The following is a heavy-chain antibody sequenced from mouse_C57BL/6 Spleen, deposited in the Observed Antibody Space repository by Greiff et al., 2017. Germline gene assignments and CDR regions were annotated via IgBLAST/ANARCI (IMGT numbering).Heavy chain of an antibody. CDR1: GFTFSDYG. CDR2: ISSGSSTL. V-gene: IGHV5-17*01. Sequence: EVMLVESGGGLVKPGGSLKLSCAASGFTFSDYGMHWVRQAPEKGLEWVAYISSGSSTLYYADTVKGRFTISRDNAKKTLFLQMTSLRSEDTAMYYGAMECYYYGSSYCYFDVWCTGTTVTVSS. CDR3: AMECYYYGSSYCYFDV. J-gene: IGHJ1*03. D-gene: IGHD1-1*01.